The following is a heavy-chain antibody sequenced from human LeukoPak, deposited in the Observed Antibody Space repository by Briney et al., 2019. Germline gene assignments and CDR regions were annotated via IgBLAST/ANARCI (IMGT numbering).Heavy chain of an antibody. V-gene: IGHV4-38-2*01. CDR2: IYHSGST. CDR1: GYSISSGYY. J-gene: IGHJ6*04. Sequence: SETLSLTCAVSGYSISSGYYWGWIRQPPGKGLEWIGSIYHSGSTYYSPSLKSRVAISTDTPKNQYSLKLTSVTAADTAVYYCARGSNYYYSMDVWGKGTTVTVSS. CDR3: ARGSNYYYSMDV. D-gene: IGHD3/OR15-3a*01.